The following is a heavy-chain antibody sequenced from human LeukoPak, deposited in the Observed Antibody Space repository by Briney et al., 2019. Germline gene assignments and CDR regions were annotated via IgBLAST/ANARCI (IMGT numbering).Heavy chain of an antibody. CDR3: ARGRMVRGVIHYYYYMDV. V-gene: IGHV3-20*04. J-gene: IGHJ6*03. D-gene: IGHD3-10*01. CDR2: INWNGGST. Sequence: GGSLRLSCAASGFTFSSYSMNWVRQAPGKGLEWVSGINWNGGSTGYADSVKGRFTISRDNAKNSLYLQMNSLRAEDTALYYCARGRMVRGVIHYYYYMDVWGKGTTVTVTS. CDR1: GFTFSSYS.